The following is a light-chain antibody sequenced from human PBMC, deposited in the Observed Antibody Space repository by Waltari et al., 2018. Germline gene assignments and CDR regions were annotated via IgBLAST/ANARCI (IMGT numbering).Light chain of an antibody. CDR3: QSFDTSLSVV. CDR2: GVN. Sequence: QSVLTQPPSVSGAPGQRVATSCTGSGSNLGAGYATPWYHQLPGKAPRLLIYGVNTRPLGVPDRFFGSQSGTSASLAITGLQPEDEGDYYCQSFDTSLSVVFGGGTKLTVL. J-gene: IGLJ2*01. CDR1: GSNLGAGYA. V-gene: IGLV1-40*01.